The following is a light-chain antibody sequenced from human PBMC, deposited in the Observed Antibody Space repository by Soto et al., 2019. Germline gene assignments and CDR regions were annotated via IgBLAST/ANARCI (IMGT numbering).Light chain of an antibody. J-gene: IGLJ3*02. V-gene: IGLV1-40*01. Sequence: QSVLTQPPSVSGAPGQTVTISCSGSSSNLGAGYDVHWYQQLPGTVPKLVIYDSFNRPSGVPDRFSGSKSGTSAALAITGLQAEDEAYYDCQAYDNSLGVSVLFGGGTKLTVL. CDR3: QAYDNSLGVSVL. CDR2: DSF. CDR1: SSNLGAGYD.